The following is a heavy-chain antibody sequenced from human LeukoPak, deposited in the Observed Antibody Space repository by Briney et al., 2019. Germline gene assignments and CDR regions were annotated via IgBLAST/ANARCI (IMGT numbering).Heavy chain of an antibody. Sequence: GGSLRLSCVASGFTFSSYGMHWVRQAPGKGLEWVAVIWYDGSNENYGDSVRGRFTISRDDSKNTVYLQMNSLRVEDTAVYYCARDQPPEDVWGQGTTVIVS. CDR3: ARDQPPEDV. J-gene: IGHJ6*02. CDR2: IWYDGSNE. V-gene: IGHV3-33*01. CDR1: GFTFSSYG.